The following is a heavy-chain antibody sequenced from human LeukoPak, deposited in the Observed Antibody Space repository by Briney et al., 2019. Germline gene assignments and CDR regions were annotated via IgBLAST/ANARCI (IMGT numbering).Heavy chain of an antibody. CDR3: ARDPGAFPYFFDC. J-gene: IGHJ4*02. V-gene: IGHV3-23*01. CDR1: GFTFNNYA. Sequence: PGGSLRLSCAASGFTFNNYALTWVRQTPGKGLECVSAISGDGVSPYYADSVRGRSTISRDNSKNTLYLQMNSLRVEDTAVYFCARDPGAFPYFFDCWGQGTLVTVSS. CDR2: ISGDGVSP. D-gene: IGHD4/OR15-4a*01.